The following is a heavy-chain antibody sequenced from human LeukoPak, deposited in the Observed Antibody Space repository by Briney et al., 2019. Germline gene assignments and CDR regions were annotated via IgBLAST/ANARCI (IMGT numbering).Heavy chain of an antibody. J-gene: IGHJ4*02. Sequence: GGSLRLSCAASGFTFSSYAMSWVRQAPGKGLEWVSAISGSGGSTYYADSVKGRFTISRDNSKNTLYLQMNNLRAEDTAVYYCAKGSLIVVVPAAKLDYWGQGTLVTVSS. CDR3: AKGSLIVVVPAAKLDY. CDR2: ISGSGGST. D-gene: IGHD2-2*01. CDR1: GFTFSSYA. V-gene: IGHV3-23*01.